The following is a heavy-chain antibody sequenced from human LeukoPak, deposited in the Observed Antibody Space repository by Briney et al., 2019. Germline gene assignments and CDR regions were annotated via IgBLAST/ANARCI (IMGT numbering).Heavy chain of an antibody. V-gene: IGHV3-30-3*01. CDR1: GFTFSSYA. Sequence: RSLRLSCAASGFTFSSYAMHWVRQAPGKGLEWVAVISYDGSNKYYADSVKGRFTISRDNSKNTLYLQMNSLRAEDTAVYYCARAMVVVVPAASYYFDYWGQGTLVTVSS. CDR2: ISYDGSNK. CDR3: ARAMVVVVPAASYYFDY. J-gene: IGHJ4*02. D-gene: IGHD2-2*01.